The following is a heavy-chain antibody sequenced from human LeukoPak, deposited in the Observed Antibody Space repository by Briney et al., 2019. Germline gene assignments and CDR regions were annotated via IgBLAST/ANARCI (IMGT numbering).Heavy chain of an antibody. CDR3: ARGGYSYGYITPPDY. CDR2: MNPNSGNT. Sequence: ASVKVSCKASGYTFTSYDINWVRQAPGQGLEWMGWMNPNSGNTVYAQKFQGRVTMTRNTSISTAYMELSSLRSEDTAVYYCARGGYSYGYITPPDYWGQGTLVTVSS. CDR1: GYTFTSYD. J-gene: IGHJ4*02. V-gene: IGHV1-8*01. D-gene: IGHD5-18*01.